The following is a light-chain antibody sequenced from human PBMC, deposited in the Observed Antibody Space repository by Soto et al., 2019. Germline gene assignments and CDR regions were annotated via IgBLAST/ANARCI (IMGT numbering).Light chain of an antibody. CDR1: QTISTY. J-gene: IGKJ2*01. CDR2: AAS. Sequence: DIQMTQSPSSLSASVGDRVTITCRASQTISTYLNWYQQKPGKAPKLLIYAASSLQSGVPSRFSGSGSGADFTLTISRLQPEDFATYDCQQSLGIPYTFGQGTKLEIK. CDR3: QQSLGIPYT. V-gene: IGKV1-39*01.